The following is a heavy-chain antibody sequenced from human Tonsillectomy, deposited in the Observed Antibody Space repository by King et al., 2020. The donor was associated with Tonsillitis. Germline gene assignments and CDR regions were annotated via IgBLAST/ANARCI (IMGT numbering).Heavy chain of an antibody. CDR3: ARPLPREEIGEMASGGLDI. D-gene: IGHD5-24*01. Sequence: EGQLVQSGAEVKKPGESLKISCKGSEYSFTSYWIGWVRQMPGKGLEWMGIIYPGDSDTRYSPSFQGQVTISADKSISTAYLHWNSLKASDTATYYCARPLPREEIGEMASGGLDIWGQGTMVTVSS. CDR1: EYSFTSYW. V-gene: IGHV5-51*03. J-gene: IGHJ3*02. CDR2: IYPGDSDT.